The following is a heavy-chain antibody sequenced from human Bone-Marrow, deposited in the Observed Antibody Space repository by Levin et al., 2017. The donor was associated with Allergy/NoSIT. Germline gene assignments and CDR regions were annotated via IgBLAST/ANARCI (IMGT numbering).Heavy chain of an antibody. J-gene: IGHJ6*03. CDR3: ARGRRGFGSGWDHNSYYYYMDV. V-gene: IGHV1-69*06. CDR2: ITPIFGTA. CDR1: GGTFSSYS. D-gene: IGHD6-19*01. Sequence: SVKVSCKASGGTFSSYSINWVRQAPGQGLEWLGEITPIFGTANYAQKFQGRVTFSADKSTSTAYMELSSLRSEDTAVYSCARGRRGFGSGWDHNSYYYYMDVWGKGTTVTVS.